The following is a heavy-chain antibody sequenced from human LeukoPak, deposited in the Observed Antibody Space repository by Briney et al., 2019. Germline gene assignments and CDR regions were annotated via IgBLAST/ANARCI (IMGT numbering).Heavy chain of an antibody. V-gene: IGHV3-23*01. Sequence: GGSLRLSCAASGFTFRTYAMTWVRQAPGKGLEWVSSISGSGGSTYDADSVEGRFTISRDNSKNTLYLGMNSLRTEDTAIYYCAKNFAYSSGFLDYWGQGTLVTVSS. D-gene: IGHD3-22*01. J-gene: IGHJ4*02. CDR1: GFTFRTYA. CDR2: ISGSGGST. CDR3: AKNFAYSSGFLDY.